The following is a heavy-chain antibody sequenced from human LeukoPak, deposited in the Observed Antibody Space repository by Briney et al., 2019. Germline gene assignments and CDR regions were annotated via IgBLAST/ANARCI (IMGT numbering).Heavy chain of an antibody. CDR2: INWNGGST. D-gene: IGHD3-22*01. V-gene: IGHV3-20*04. J-gene: IGHJ4*02. CDR3: ARDPLVTYYYDSSGYYYSDY. Sequence: GGSLRLSCAASGFTFDDYGMSWVRQAPGKGLEWVSGINWNGGSTGYADSVKGRFTVSRDNAKNSLYLRMNSLRAEDTALYYCARDPLVTYYYDSSGYYYSDYWGRGTLVTVSS. CDR1: GFTFDDYG.